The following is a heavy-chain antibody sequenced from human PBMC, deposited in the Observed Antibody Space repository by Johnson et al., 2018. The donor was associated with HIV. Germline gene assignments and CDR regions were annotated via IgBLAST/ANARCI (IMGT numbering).Heavy chain of an antibody. CDR2: ISSSGTTV. J-gene: IGHJ3*02. D-gene: IGHD1-26*01. V-gene: IGHV3-48*01. CDR3: ARAGGAVGVNGFDM. Sequence: VQLVESGGGLVQPGGSLRLSCAASGFTFSSYWMSWVRQTPGKGLEWVSYISSSGTTVYYADSVKGRFTISRDNSKNTLYLQMNSLRAEDTAVYYCARAGGAVGVNGFDMWGQGTMVTVSA. CDR1: GFTFSSYW.